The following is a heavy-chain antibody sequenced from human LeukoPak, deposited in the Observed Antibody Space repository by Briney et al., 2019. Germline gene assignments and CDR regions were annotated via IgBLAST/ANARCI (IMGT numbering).Heavy chain of an antibody. V-gene: IGHV1-18*01. CDR1: GYTFTSYA. D-gene: IGHD1-1*01. J-gene: IGHJ4*02. CDR3: ARDFQLGPYYFDY. Sequence: ASVKVSCKASGYTFTSYAMNWVRQAPGQGLEWMGWISTYNGNTNYAQRLQGRVTMTTDTSTSTAYMELRSLRSDDTAVYYCARDFQLGPYYFDYWGQGTLVTVSS. CDR2: ISTYNGNT.